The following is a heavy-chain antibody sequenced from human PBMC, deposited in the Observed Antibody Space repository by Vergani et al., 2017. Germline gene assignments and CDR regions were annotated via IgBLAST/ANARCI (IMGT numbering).Heavy chain of an antibody. J-gene: IGHJ5*02. Sequence: EVQLQESGGGLVKPGGSLRVSCAASGFSFSTYSINWVRQAPGKGLEWVSSISGRSNYIYYADSLKGRFTISRDNSKNTLYLQMNSLRAEDTAVYYCARVGSGYDWGPNWFDPWGQGTLVTVSS. CDR3: ARVGSGYDWGPNWFDP. CDR2: ISGRSNYI. D-gene: IGHD5-12*01. CDR1: GFSFSTYS. V-gene: IGHV3-21*01.